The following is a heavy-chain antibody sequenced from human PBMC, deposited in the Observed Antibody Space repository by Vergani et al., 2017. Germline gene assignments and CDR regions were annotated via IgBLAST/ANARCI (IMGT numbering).Heavy chain of an antibody. D-gene: IGHD3-22*01. CDR1: GFTFSTYA. J-gene: IGHJ4*02. V-gene: IGHV3-23*01. CDR3: AGPQGSSAYYYDGFDY. CDR2: ISSDGGST. Sequence: EVQLLESGGGLVQPGGSLRLSCAASGFTFSTYAMTWVRQAPGQGLEWVSTISSDGGSTYYADSVKGRFTISRDNSKNTLSLQMNSLTAEDTAMYYCAGPQGSSAYYYDGFDYWGQGILVTVSS.